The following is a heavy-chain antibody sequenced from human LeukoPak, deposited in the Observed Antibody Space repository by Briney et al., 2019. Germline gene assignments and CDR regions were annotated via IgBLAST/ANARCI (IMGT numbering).Heavy chain of an antibody. CDR1: GYTFTSYG. J-gene: IGHJ4*02. D-gene: IGHD2-21*02. CDR2: INTNTGNP. Sequence: GASVKVSCKASGYTFTSYGISWVRQAPGQGLEWMGWINTNTGNPTYAQGFTGRFVFSLDTSVSTAYLQISSLKAEDTAVYYCARGGPYCGGDCYSSLDYWGQGTLVTVSS. V-gene: IGHV7-4-1*02. CDR3: ARGGPYCGGDCYSSLDY.